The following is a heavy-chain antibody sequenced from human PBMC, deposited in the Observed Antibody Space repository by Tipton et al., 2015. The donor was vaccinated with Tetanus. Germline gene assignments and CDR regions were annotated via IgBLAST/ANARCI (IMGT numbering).Heavy chain of an antibody. D-gene: IGHD3-22*01. CDR2: IYYSGST. CDR3: ARLRYYYDSSGYYYFDY. J-gene: IGHJ4*02. CDR1: GGSISSGGYY. Sequence: TLSLTCTVSGGSISSGGYYWSWIRQHPGKGLEWIGYIYYSGSTYYNPSLKSRVTISVDTSKNQFSLKLSSVTAADTAVYYCARLRYYYDSSGYYYFDYWGQGTLVTVSS. V-gene: IGHV4-31*03.